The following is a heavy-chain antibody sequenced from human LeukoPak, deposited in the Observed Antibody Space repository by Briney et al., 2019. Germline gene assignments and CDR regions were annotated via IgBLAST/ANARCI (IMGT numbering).Heavy chain of an antibody. Sequence: SETLSLTCTVSGGSISSSSYYWGWIRQPPGKGLEWIGSIYYSGSTYYNPSLKSRVTISVDTSKNQFSLKLSSVTAADTAVYYCARHLVEESGNVWGSYHRGPTLYNWFDPWGQGTLVTVSS. J-gene: IGHJ5*02. V-gene: IGHV4-39*01. CDR3: ARHLVEESGNVWGSYHRGPTLYNWFDP. CDR1: GGSISSSSYY. D-gene: IGHD3-16*02. CDR2: IYYSGST.